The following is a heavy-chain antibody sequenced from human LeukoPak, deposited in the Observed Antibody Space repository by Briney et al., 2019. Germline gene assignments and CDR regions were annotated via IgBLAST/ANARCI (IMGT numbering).Heavy chain of an antibody. V-gene: IGHV4-30-4*01. CDR2: IYYSGST. J-gene: IGHJ2*01. CDR1: GGSISSGDYY. Sequence: SQTLSRTCTVSGGSISSGDYYWSWIRQPPGKDLEWIGYIYYSGSTYYNPSLKSRVTISVDTSRNQFSLKLSSVTAADTAVYYCARDQTYCGGDCYSWYFDLWGRGTLVTVSS. CDR3: ARDQTYCGGDCYSWYFDL. D-gene: IGHD2-21*02.